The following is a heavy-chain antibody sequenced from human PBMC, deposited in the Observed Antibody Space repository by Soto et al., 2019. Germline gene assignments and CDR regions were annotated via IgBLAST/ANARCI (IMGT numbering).Heavy chain of an antibody. D-gene: IGHD1-26*01. CDR2: INSDGSST. CDR1: GFTFSSYW. V-gene: IGHV3-74*01. Sequence: EVQLVESGGGLVQPGGSLRLSCAASGFTFSSYWMHWVRQAPGKGLVWVSRINSDGSSTSYADSVKGRFTISRDNDKNTLYLQMNSLSAEDTAVYYCARGGSLNWYFDLWGRGTLVTVSS. J-gene: IGHJ2*01. CDR3: ARGGSLNWYFDL.